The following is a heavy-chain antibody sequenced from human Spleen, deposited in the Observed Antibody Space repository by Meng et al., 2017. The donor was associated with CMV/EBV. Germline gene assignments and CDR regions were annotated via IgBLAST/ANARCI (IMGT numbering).Heavy chain of an antibody. Sequence: GSLRLSCAVYGGSFSGYYWSWIRQPPGKGLEWIGEINHSGSTNYNPSLKSRVTISVDTSKNQFSLKLSSVTAADTAVYYCAADPLLGGGFDPWGQGTLVTVSS. D-gene: IGHD3-16*01. CDR3: AADPLLGGGFDP. CDR2: INHSGST. V-gene: IGHV4-34*01. CDR1: GGSFSGYY. J-gene: IGHJ5*02.